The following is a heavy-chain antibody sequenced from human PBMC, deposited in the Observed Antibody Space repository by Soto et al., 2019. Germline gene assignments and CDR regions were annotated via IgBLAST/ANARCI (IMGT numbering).Heavy chain of an antibody. CDR1: GYTFTSYG. Sequence: QVQLVQSGAEVKKPGASVKVSCKASGYTFTSYGISWVRQAPGQGLEWMVWISAYNGNTYYAQKLQGTVTMTTDTSTSTAHREMTSLRSDDTAVYLCARVRRGTAMGATAVDWFEPWGQGTLVTVSS. J-gene: IGHJ5*02. CDR3: ARVRRGTAMGATAVDWFEP. D-gene: IGHD5-18*01. V-gene: IGHV1-18*01. CDR2: ISAYNGNT.